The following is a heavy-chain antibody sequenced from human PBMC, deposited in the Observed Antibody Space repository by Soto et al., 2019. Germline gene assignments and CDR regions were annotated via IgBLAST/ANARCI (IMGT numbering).Heavy chain of an antibody. CDR2: INHSGST. D-gene: IGHD2-2*01. CDR3: ARNLRYCSSTNCYTFDY. CDR1: GGSFSGYY. Sequence: SETLSLTCAVYGGSFSGYYWSWIRQPPGKGLEWIGEINHSGSTNYNPSLKSRVTISVDTSKNQFSLKLSSVTAADTAVYYCARNLRYCSSTNCYTFDYWGQGTLVTV. V-gene: IGHV4-34*01. J-gene: IGHJ4*02.